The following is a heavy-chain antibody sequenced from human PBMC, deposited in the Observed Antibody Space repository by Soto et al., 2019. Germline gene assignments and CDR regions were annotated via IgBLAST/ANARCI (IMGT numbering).Heavy chain of an antibody. CDR1: GYTFTGYY. V-gene: IGHV1-2*02. CDR2: INPNSGGT. D-gene: IGHD3-22*01. CDR3: AREVTMIVVVLGPYGMDV. J-gene: IGHJ6*02. Sequence: ASVKVSCKASGYTFTGYYMHWVRQAPGQGLEWMGWINPNSGGTNYAQKFQGRVTMTRDTSISTAYMELSRLRSDGTAVYYCAREVTMIVVVLGPYGMDVWGQGTTVTVSS.